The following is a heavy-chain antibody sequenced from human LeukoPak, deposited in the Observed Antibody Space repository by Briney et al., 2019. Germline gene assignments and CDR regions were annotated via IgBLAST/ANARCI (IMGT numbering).Heavy chain of an antibody. J-gene: IGHJ3*02. CDR2: IRYDGSNK. V-gene: IGHV3-30*02. CDR1: GFTFSSYG. Sequence: GGSLRLSCAASGFTFSSYGMHWVRQAPGKGLEWVAFIRYDGSNKYYADSVKGRFTISRDNSKNTLYLQMNSLRAEDTTVYYCARVPAGVIGMKDAFDIWGQGTMVTVSS. CDR3: ARVPAGVIGMKDAFDI. D-gene: IGHD3-16*02.